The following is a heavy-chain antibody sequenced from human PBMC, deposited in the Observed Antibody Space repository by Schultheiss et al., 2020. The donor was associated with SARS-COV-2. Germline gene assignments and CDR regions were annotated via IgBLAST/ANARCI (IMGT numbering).Heavy chain of an antibody. CDR1: GGSISSGGYY. CDR3: ARGARWWDRRDYYYMDV. V-gene: IGHV4-31*01. CDR2: IYYSGST. D-gene: IGHD2-15*01. Sequence: SQTLSLTCTVSGGSISSGGYYWSWIRQHPGKGLEWIGYIYYSGSTYYNPSLKSLVTISVDTSKNQFSLKLSSVTAADTAVYYCARGARWWDRRDYYYMDVWGKGTTVTVSS. J-gene: IGHJ6*03.